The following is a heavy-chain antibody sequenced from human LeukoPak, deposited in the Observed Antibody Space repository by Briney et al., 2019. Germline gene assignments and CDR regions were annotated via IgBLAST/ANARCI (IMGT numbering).Heavy chain of an antibody. J-gene: IGHJ4*02. CDR1: VFTFSSYA. CDR2: ISNSGGSA. V-gene: IGHV3-23*01. Sequence: GGSLRLSCAASVFTFSSYAMSWVRKAPGKGLEWVSIISNSGGSAYYADSVKGRFTISRDNSKNTLYLRMNNLRAEDTAVYYCAKDLHVRSTSTVTTGGVDSWGQGTLVTVS. CDR3: AKDLHVRSTSTVTTGGVDS. D-gene: IGHD4-17*01.